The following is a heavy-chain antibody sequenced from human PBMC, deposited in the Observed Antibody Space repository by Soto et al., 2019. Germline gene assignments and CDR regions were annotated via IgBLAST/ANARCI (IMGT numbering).Heavy chain of an antibody. Sequence: GGSLRLSCAASGFTFSSYSMNWVRQAPGKGLEWVSSISSSSSYIYYADSAKGRFTISRDNARNTLSLQMNSLRADDTAVYYCARLSGDHSAFFSYGMDAWGQGTTVTVSS. J-gene: IGHJ6*02. CDR1: GFTFSSYS. CDR3: ARLSGDHSAFFSYGMDA. D-gene: IGHD2-21*01. V-gene: IGHV3-21*01. CDR2: ISSSSSYI.